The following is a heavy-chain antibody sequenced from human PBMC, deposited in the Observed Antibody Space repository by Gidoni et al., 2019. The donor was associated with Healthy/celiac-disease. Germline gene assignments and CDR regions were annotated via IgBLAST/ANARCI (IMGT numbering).Heavy chain of an antibody. J-gene: IGHJ6*03. D-gene: IGHD6-13*01. CDR2: IYYSGST. CDR3: ARGNGSWYLSYYYMDV. CDR1: GGSIRSCGYY. V-gene: IGHV4-31*03. Sequence: QVQLQESGPGLVKPSQTLSLTCTFSGGSIRSCGYYWSWIRPHPGKGLEWIGYIYYSGSTYYNPSLKSRVTISVDTSKNQFPLKLSSVTAADTAVYYCARGNGSWYLSYYYMDVWGKGTTVTVSS.